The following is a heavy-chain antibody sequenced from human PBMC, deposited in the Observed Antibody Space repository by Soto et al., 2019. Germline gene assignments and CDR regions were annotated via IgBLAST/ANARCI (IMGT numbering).Heavy chain of an antibody. CDR3: ARAEVATIPYYYGMDV. Sequence: GASVKVSCKASGGTFSSYAISWVRQAPGQGLEWMGGIIPIFGTANYAQKFQGRVTITADESTSTAYMELSSLRSEDTAVYYCARAEVATIPYYYGMDVWGQGTTVTVSS. J-gene: IGHJ6*02. CDR2: IIPIFGTA. D-gene: IGHD5-12*01. V-gene: IGHV1-69*13. CDR1: GGTFSSYA.